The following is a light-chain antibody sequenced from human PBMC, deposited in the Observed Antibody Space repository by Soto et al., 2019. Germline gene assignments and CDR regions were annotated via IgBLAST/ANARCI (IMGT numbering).Light chain of an antibody. CDR1: QAIRVD. CDR3: LQHHSYPWT. CDR2: AAS. V-gene: IGKV1-17*01. J-gene: IGKJ1*01. Sequence: DIQMTQSPSTLSASVGDTVTITCRASQAIRVDLGWFQQKPGKPPKRLIFAASSLQTGVPSRFSVSGSGTEFTLTISSLQPEDFATYYCLQHHSYPWTFGLGTQVEIK.